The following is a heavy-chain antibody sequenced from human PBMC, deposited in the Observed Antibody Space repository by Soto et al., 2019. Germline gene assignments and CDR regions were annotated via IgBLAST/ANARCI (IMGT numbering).Heavy chain of an antibody. Sequence: PSGTLSLTCTASGGSISSSSYYWGWNRQPPGKGLEWIGSIYYSGSTYYNPSLKSRVTISVDTSKNQFSLKLSSVTAADTAVYYCTRQLDLTVFSYFDNWGQGTLVTVSS. J-gene: IGHJ4*02. V-gene: IGHV4-39*01. CDR2: IYYSGST. CDR3: TRQLDLTVFSYFDN. D-gene: IGHD4-17*01. CDR1: GGSISSSSYY.